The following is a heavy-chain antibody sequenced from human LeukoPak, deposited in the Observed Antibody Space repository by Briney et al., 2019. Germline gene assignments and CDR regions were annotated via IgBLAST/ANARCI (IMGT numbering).Heavy chain of an antibody. CDR3: ARDSYYDFWSGYD. D-gene: IGHD3-3*01. Sequence: GGSLRLSCAASGFTFSSYWMSGVRQAPGKGLEWVANIKQDGSEKYYVDSVKGQFTISRDNAKNSLYLQMNSLRAEDTAVYYCARDSYYDFWSGYDWGQGTLVTVSS. CDR1: GFTFSSYW. J-gene: IGHJ4*02. V-gene: IGHV3-7*01. CDR2: IKQDGSEK.